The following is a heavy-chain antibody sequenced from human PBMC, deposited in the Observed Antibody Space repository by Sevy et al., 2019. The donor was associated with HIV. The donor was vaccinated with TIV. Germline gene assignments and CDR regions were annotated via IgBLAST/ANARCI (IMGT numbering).Heavy chain of an antibody. V-gene: IGHV3-49*04. D-gene: IGHD1-1*01. CDR1: VFTFGDYA. CDR2: LKSKADGGTV. CDR3: TRWKGLQSIFDY. Sequence: GGSLRLSCTTSVFTFGDYAMNWVRQAPGKGLEWVAFLKSKADGGTVDDAASVKGRFTISRDDSKSIAYLQMNDLTTEDTGVYYCTRWKGLQSIFDYWGQGALVTVSS. J-gene: IGHJ4*02.